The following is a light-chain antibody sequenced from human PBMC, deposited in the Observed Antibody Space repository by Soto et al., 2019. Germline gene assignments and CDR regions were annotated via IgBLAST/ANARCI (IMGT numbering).Light chain of an antibody. Sequence: EIVMTQSPATLSVSPGERATLSCRASQSVSSDLAWYQQKPGQAPRLLSYGASTRATGIPARFSGSGSGTEFTLTISSLQSEDFAVYYCQQYNNWPGTFGQGTNVEIK. V-gene: IGKV3-15*01. J-gene: IGKJ1*01. CDR1: QSVSSD. CDR3: QQYNNWPGT. CDR2: GAS.